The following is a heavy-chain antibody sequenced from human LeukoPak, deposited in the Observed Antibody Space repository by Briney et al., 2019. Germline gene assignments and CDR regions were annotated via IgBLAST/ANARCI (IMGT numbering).Heavy chain of an antibody. V-gene: IGHV4-30-2*01. CDR3: ARLLLGVFTNWFDP. Sequence: SETLSLTCAVSGGSISSGGYSWSWIRQPPGKGLEWIGYIYHSGSTYYNPSLKSRVTISVDRSKNQFSLKLSSVTAADTAVYYCARLLLGVFTNWFDPWGQGTLVTVSS. D-gene: IGHD1-26*01. CDR2: IYHSGST. J-gene: IGHJ5*02. CDR1: GGSISSGGYS.